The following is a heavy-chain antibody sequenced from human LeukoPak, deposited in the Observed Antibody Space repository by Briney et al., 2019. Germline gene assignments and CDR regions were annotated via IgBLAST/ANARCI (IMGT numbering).Heavy chain of an antibody. CDR1: GFTFSSYA. CDR2: ISYDGSNK. Sequence: GRSLRLSCAASGFTFSSYAMHWVRQAPGKGLEWVAVISYDGSNKYYADSVKGRFTISRDNSKSTLYLQMNSLRAEDTAVYYCARSDDYGDYVYLGRPLDYWGQGTLVTVSS. D-gene: IGHD4-17*01. V-gene: IGHV3-30*04. CDR3: ARSDDYGDYVYLGRPLDY. J-gene: IGHJ4*02.